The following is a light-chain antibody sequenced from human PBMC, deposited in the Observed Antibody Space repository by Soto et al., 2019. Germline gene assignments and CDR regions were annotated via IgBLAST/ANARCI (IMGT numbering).Light chain of an antibody. CDR2: EVN. V-gene: IGLV2-14*01. J-gene: IGLJ1*01. CDR1: STDVGGYNY. Sequence: QSVLAQPSSVSGSPGQSITISCTGASTDVGGYNYVSWYQHHPGKGPKLIIYEVNNRPSGVSDRSSGSKSGNKASLTISNLEAEDESDYYCGSYTSTDTPFVFGTGTKSPS. CDR3: GSYTSTDTPFV.